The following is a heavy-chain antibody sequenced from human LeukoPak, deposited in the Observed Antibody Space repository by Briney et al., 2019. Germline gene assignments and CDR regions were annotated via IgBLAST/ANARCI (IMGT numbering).Heavy chain of an antibody. D-gene: IGHD6-19*01. V-gene: IGHV3-7*04. CDR2: INQDGSAV. CDR1: GFTFSNYL. Sequence: AGGSLRLSCADSGFTFSNYLMNWVRQAPGRGLEWVANINQDGSAVHYVDSVKGRFTISRDNAKNSLYLQMNSLRADDTAVYYCARDGHSTGSFDYWGQGTLVTVS. CDR3: ARDGHSTGSFDY. J-gene: IGHJ4*02.